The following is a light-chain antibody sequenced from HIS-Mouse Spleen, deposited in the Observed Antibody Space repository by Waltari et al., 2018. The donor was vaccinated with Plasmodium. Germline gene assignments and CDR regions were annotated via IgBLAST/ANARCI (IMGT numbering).Light chain of an antibody. CDR3: QSADSSGTYRV. V-gene: IGLV3-25*03. Sequence: SYELTQPPSVSVSPGQTARITCSGDALPKQNAYWYQHNPGQAPVLVIYKGSERPSGIPERFSGSSSGTTVTLTISGVQAEDEADYYCQSADSSGTYRVFGGGTKLTVL. CDR2: KGS. J-gene: IGLJ2*01. CDR1: ALPKQN.